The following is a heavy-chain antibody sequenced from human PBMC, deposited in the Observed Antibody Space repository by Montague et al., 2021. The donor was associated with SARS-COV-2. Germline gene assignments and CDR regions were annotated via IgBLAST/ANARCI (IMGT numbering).Heavy chain of an antibody. Sequence: SLRLSCPASGFTFSSYEMNWLRQAPGKGLEWVSYISSSGITIYYADSVKGRFTISRDNAKNSLYLQMNSLRAEDTAVYYCARDNYYYDTSGYPDYWGQGTLVTVSS. CDR1: GFTFSSYE. D-gene: IGHD3-22*01. CDR3: ARDNYYYDTSGYPDY. CDR2: ISSSGITI. J-gene: IGHJ4*02. V-gene: IGHV3-48*03.